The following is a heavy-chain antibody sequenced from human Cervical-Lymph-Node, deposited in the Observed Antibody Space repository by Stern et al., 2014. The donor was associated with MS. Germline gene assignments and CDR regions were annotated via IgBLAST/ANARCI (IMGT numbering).Heavy chain of an antibody. CDR3: ASGLIIFGVPRVDY. V-gene: IGHV4-39*01. Sequence: QLVESGPGLVKPSETLSLTCTVSGDSISTSSYYWGWIRQPPGKGLEWIGNVYYRGVSYYNPFLKSRVTISFDTSGNQFSLKLSSVTAADTAVYYCASGLIIFGVPRVDYWGQGTLVTVSS. D-gene: IGHD3-3*02. CDR1: GDSISTSSYY. CDR2: VYYRGVS. J-gene: IGHJ4*02.